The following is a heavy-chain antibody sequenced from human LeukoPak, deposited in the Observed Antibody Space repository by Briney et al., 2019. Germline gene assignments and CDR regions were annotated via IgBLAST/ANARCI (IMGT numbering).Heavy chain of an antibody. CDR1: GGTFISYA. V-gene: IGHV1-69*05. CDR3: ARRTLDCGGDCYTYYFDY. D-gene: IGHD2-21*02. J-gene: IGHJ4*02. CDR2: IIPIFGTA. Sequence: SVKVSCKASGGTFISYAISWVRQAPGQGLEWMGGIIPIFGTANYAQKFQGRVTITTDESTSTAYMELSSLRSEDTAVYYCARRTLDCGGDCYTYYFDYWGQGTLVTVSS.